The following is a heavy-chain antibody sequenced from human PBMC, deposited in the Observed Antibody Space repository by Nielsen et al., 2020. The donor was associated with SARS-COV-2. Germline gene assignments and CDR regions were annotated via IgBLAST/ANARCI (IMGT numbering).Heavy chain of an antibody. V-gene: IGHV6-1*01. CDR1: GHSVSSSSAA. CDR3: ARARGAYGDYYYYYYTDV. Sequence: SQTLSLTCAISGHSVSSSSAAWSWIRQSPSRGLEWLGRTYYRSKWYNDYAVSVKSRITINPDTSKNQFSLHLNSVTPEDTAVYYCARARGAYGDYYYYYYTDVWGKGTTVTVSS. D-gene: IGHD4-17*01. CDR2: TYYRSKWYN. J-gene: IGHJ6*03.